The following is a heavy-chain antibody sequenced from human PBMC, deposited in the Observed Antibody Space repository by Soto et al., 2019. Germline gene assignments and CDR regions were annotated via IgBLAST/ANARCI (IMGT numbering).Heavy chain of an antibody. Sequence: QVQLVESGGGVVQPGRSLRLSCAASGFTFNTYGMHWVRQAPGKGLEWVAVIWYDGSNKYYADSVKGRFTISRDNSKNTLYLQMNSLRAEDTAVYYCAQERRWGPSAMDVWGQGTTVTVSS. CDR1: GFTFNTYG. J-gene: IGHJ6*02. CDR2: IWYDGSNK. V-gene: IGHV3-33*06. CDR3: AQERRWGPSAMDV. D-gene: IGHD3-16*01.